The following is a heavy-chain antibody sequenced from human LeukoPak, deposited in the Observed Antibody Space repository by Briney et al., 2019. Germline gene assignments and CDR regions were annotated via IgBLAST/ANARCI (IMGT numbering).Heavy chain of an antibody. J-gene: IGHJ5*02. Sequence: GGSLRLSCAASGFTFSDYYMSWIRQAPGKGLGWVSYISSSGSTIYYADSVKGRFTISRDNAKNSLYLQMNSLRAEDTAVYYCAATYYDFWSGYYIGDRYNWFDPWGQGTLVTVSS. D-gene: IGHD3-3*01. V-gene: IGHV3-11*01. CDR2: ISSSGSTI. CDR1: GFTFSDYY. CDR3: AATYYDFWSGYYIGDRYNWFDP.